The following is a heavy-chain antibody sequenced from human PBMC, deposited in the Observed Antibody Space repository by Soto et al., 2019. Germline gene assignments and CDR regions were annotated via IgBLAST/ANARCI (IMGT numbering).Heavy chain of an antibody. CDR3: ARVRVVPAARSITYYFPMDI. V-gene: IGHV4-34*01. D-gene: IGHD2-2*01. J-gene: IGHJ6*02. CDR1: EESCNGYS. Sequence: AVYEESCNGYSWSYTRQPSGKGMEWIGEINHSGSTNYNPSLKSRVTISVDTSKNRFSLKLSSVTAADTAVYYCARVRVVPAARSITYYFPMDIFCQGPT. CDR2: INHSGST.